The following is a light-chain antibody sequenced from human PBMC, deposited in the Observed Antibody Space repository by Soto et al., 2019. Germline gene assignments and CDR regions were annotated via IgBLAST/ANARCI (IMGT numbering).Light chain of an antibody. Sequence: DIQMTQSPSSLSASVGDSVTITCRASQSIRSFLNWYQQKPGKAPKLLIYAASSLQSGVPSRFSGSGSGTEFTLTISGLLPEDFAAYHCQQLYTLPFTFGQGTRLEIK. CDR3: QQLYTLPFT. CDR2: AAS. CDR1: QSIRSF. J-gene: IGKJ5*01. V-gene: IGKV1-39*01.